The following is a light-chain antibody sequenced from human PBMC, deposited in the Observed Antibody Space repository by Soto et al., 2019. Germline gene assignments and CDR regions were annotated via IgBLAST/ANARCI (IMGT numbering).Light chain of an antibody. CDR3: QQYNKWPLT. V-gene: IGKV3-15*01. Sequence: EVVMTQSPATLSVSPGERATLSCRASENINSYLAWYQQKPGQAPRLLISRASTRATGIPARFSGSGSGTAFTLTISSLQSEDFAVYYCQQYNKWPLTFGGGANVEIK. CDR2: RAS. J-gene: IGKJ4*01. CDR1: ENINSY.